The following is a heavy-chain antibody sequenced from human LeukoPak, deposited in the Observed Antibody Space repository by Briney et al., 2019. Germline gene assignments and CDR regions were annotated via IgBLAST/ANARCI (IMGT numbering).Heavy chain of an antibody. V-gene: IGHV3-53*01. J-gene: IGHJ4*02. CDR2: IYSGGST. CDR3: AKDLIPQEVETGPFDY. Sequence: GGSLRLSCAASGFTVSSNYMSWVRQAPGKGLEWVSVIYSGGSTYYADSVKGRFTISRDNSKNTLYLQMNSLRAEDTAVYYCAKDLIPQEVETGPFDYWGQGTLVTVSS. CDR1: GFTVSSNY. D-gene: IGHD4-23*01.